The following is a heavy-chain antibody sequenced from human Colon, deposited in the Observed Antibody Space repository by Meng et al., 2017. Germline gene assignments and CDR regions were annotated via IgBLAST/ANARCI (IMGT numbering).Heavy chain of an antibody. CDR2: ISSTSNYK. CDR1: GFPFSTYT. D-gene: IGHD6-19*01. J-gene: IGHJ4*02. CDR3: AGGSVAVRFDS. V-gene: IGHV3-21*01. Sequence: LGESGGGLVKPGGSLRLSCAASGFPFSTYTMNWVRQAPGKGLKWVSSISSTSNYKYYADSVKGRFTISRDNAKNSLYLQMNSLSAEDTAVYYCAGGSVAVRFDSWGQGTLVTVSS.